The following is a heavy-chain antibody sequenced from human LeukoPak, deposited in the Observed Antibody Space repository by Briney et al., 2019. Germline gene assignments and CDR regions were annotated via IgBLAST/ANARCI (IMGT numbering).Heavy chain of an antibody. V-gene: IGHV3-33*01. D-gene: IGHD6-13*01. CDR2: IWYDGSNK. Sequence: GGSLRLSCAASGFTFSSYGMHRVRQALGKGLEWVAVIWYDGSNKYYADSVKGRFTISRDNSKNTLYLQMNSLRAEDTAVYYCARLVLDWFDPWGQGTLVTVSS. CDR3: ARLVLDWFDP. J-gene: IGHJ5*02. CDR1: GFTFSSYG.